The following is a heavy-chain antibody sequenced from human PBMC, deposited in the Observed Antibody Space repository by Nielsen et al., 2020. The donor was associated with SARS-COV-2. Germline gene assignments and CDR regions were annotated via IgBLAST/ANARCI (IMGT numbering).Heavy chain of an antibody. CDR2: IWYDGSNK. V-gene: IGHV3-33*01. Sequence: GESLKISCAASGFTFSSYGMHWVRQAPGKGLEWVAVIWYDGSNKYYADSVKGRFTISRDNSKNTLYLQMNSLQPDDTAIYYCARFRGTINSSDYWGQGTLVTVSS. CDR3: ARFRGTINSSDY. CDR1: GFTFSSYG. D-gene: IGHD1-26*01. J-gene: IGHJ4*02.